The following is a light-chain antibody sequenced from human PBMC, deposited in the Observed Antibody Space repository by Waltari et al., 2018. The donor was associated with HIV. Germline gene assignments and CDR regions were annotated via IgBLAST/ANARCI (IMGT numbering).Light chain of an antibody. J-gene: IGLJ3*02. V-gene: IGLV1-47*01. CDR2: RNN. CDR3: AAWEDSMSGWV. Sequence: SVLPQPPSAPGTPGPPLTISCSGSSSNIGGNYVYWYQQLPGPAPTLLIYRNNQRPAGVPHRFCGSKSDTSASLAISGLRSEDEADYYCAAWEDSMSGWVFGGGTKLTVL. CDR1: SSNIGGNY.